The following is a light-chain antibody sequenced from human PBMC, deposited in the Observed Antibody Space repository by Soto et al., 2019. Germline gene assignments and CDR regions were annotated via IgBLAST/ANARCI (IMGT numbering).Light chain of an antibody. Sequence: QSALTQPASVSGSPGQSITISCTGTSSDVGGYNYVSWYQHLPGAAPKLLIYTNHQRPSGVPDRFSGSKSGTSASLAISGLRSEDEAIFYCAAWDDSLNAVVFGGGTQLTVL. V-gene: IGLV1-47*02. CDR2: TNH. CDR3: AAWDDSLNAVV. CDR1: SSDVGGYNY. J-gene: IGLJ2*01.